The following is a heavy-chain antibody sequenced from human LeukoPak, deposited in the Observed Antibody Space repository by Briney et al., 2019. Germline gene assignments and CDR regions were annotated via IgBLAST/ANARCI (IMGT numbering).Heavy chain of an antibody. J-gene: IGHJ4*02. V-gene: IGHV1-18*01. CDR1: GYTFTSYA. CDR2: ISAYNGNT. Sequence: ASVKVSCKASGYTFTSYAMNWVRQAPGQGLEWMGWISAYNGNTNYAQKLQGRVTMTTDTSTSTAYMELRSLRSDDTAVYYCARDWGYDILTGYPVFDYWGQGTLVTVSS. D-gene: IGHD3-9*01. CDR3: ARDWGYDILTGYPVFDY.